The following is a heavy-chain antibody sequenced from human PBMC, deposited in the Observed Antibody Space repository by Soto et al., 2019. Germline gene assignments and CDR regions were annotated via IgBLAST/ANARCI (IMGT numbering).Heavy chain of an antibody. CDR3: AKDSLTYQLLLFYYFDY. D-gene: IGHD2-2*01. J-gene: IGHJ4*02. CDR1: GFTFSSYA. CDR2: ISGSGGST. Sequence: EVQLLESGGGLVQPGGSLRLYCAASGFTFSSYAMSWVRQAPGKGLEWVSAISGSGGSTYYADSVKGRFTISRDNSKNTLYLQMNSLRAEDTAVYYCAKDSLTYQLLLFYYFDYWGQGTLVTVSS. V-gene: IGHV3-23*01.